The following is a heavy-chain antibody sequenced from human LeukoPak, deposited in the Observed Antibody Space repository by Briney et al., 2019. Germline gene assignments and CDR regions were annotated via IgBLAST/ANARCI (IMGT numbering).Heavy chain of an antibody. D-gene: IGHD5-18*01. J-gene: IGHJ4*02. V-gene: IGHV3-9*03. CDR2: ISWNSGSI. CDR3: AKDYNYGFSGFDY. Sequence: PGGSLRLSCAASGFTFDDYAMHWVRQAPGKGLEWVSGISWNSGSIGYADSVKGRFTISRDNAKNSLYLQMNSLRAEDMALYYCAKDYNYGFSGFDYWGQGTLVTVSS. CDR1: GFTFDDYA.